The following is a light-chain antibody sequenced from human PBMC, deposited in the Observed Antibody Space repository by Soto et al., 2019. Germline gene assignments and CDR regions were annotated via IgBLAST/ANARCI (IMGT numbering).Light chain of an antibody. CDR1: DAVLYSSNNKNY. CDR3: QQYYSTPIT. CDR2: WAS. J-gene: IGKJ5*01. V-gene: IGKV4-1*01. Sequence: DIVMTQSTDSLAVSLCDRSTMNFRSSDAVLYSSNNKNYLAWYQQKPGQPPKLLIYWASTRESGVPGRFSGSGSGTDFTLTISSLQAEDVAVYYCQQYYSTPITFGQGTRLEIK.